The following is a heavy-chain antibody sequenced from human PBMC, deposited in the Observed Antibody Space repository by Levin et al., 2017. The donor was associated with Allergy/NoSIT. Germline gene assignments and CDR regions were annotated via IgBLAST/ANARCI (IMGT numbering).Heavy chain of an antibody. Sequence: ESGPTLVKPTQTLTLTCTFSGFSLSTSGVGVGWIRQPPGKALEWLALIYWDDDKRYSPSLKSRLTITKDTSKNQVVLTMTNMDPVDTATYYCAHINGGGNAGLIDYWGQGTLVTVSS. J-gene: IGHJ4*02. V-gene: IGHV2-5*02. CDR3: AHINGGGNAGLIDY. D-gene: IGHD4-23*01. CDR1: GFSLSTSGVG. CDR2: IYWDDDK.